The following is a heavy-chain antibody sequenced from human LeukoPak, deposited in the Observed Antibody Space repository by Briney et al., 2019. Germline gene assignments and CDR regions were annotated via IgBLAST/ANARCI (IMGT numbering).Heavy chain of an antibody. J-gene: IGHJ4*02. CDR2: IHNDGST. V-gene: IGHV3-53*01. D-gene: IGHD1-14*01. CDR3: ATETNGRHYDY. Sequence: GGSLRLSCAASGFIVSSHYMTWVRQAPGKGLEWVSVIHNDGSTYYADSVKGRFTISRDNSKNTLYLQMNSLRVEDTAVYYCATETNGRHYDYWGQGTLLTVSS. CDR1: GFIVSSHY.